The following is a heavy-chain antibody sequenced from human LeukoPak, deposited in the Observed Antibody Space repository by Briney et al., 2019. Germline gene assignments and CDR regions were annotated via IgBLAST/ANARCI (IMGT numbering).Heavy chain of an antibody. Sequence: GGSLRLSCAASGFTVSSNYMSWVHQAPGKGLEWVSVIYSGGSTYYADSVKGRFTISRDNSKNTLYLQMNSLRAEDTAVYYCARDPSGGGYFDYWGQGTLVTVSS. V-gene: IGHV3-66*01. D-gene: IGHD3-10*01. CDR1: GFTVSSNY. J-gene: IGHJ4*02. CDR3: ARDPSGGGYFDY. CDR2: IYSGGST.